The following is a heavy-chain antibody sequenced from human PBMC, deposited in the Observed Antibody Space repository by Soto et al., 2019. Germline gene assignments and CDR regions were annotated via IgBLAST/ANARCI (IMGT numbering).Heavy chain of an antibody. D-gene: IGHD6-19*01. V-gene: IGHV6-1*01. Sequence: SQTLSLTCAMSGDRVSSNSAAWNCMRQSPSGGLEFLGRTYYRSKWYNDYAVSVKSRITINPDTSKNQFSLHLNSVTPEDTAVYYCAHSSGWYSRHFDHWGQGTLVTVSS. J-gene: IGHJ4*02. CDR2: TYYRSKWYN. CDR3: AHSSGWYSRHFDH. CDR1: GDRVSSNSAA.